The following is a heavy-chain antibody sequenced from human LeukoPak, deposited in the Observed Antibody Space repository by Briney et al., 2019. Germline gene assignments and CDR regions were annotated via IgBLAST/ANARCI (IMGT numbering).Heavy chain of an antibody. V-gene: IGHV4-31*03. CDR2: IYYSGST. CDR3: ARERFSGFDY. CDR1: GDSISSGGYY. D-gene: IGHD5-12*01. J-gene: IGHJ4*02. Sequence: SETLSLTCTVSGDSISSGGYYWSWIRQHPGKGLEWIGYIYYSGSTYYNPSLKSRVTISVDTSKNQFSLKLSSVTAADTAVYYCARERFSGFDYWGQGTLVTVSS.